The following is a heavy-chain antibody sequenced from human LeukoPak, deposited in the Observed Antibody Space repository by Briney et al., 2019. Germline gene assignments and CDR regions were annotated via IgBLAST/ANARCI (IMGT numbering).Heavy chain of an antibody. D-gene: IGHD2-15*01. CDR1: GYTFTSYG. V-gene: IGHV1-69*05. CDR2: IIPIFGTA. Sequence: SVKVSCKASGYTFTSYGISWVRQAPGQGLEWMGGIIPIFGTANYAQKFQGRVTITTDESTSTAYMELSSLRSEDTAVYYCARDWVRSRTPTFDYWGQGTLVTVSS. J-gene: IGHJ4*02. CDR3: ARDWVRSRTPTFDY.